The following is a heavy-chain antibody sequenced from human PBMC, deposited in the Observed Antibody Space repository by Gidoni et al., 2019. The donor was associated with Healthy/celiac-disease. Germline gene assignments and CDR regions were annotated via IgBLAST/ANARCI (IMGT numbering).Heavy chain of an antibody. CDR1: GFTFSDYY. D-gene: IGHD3-10*01. CDR3: ARVISSGGLRYYYYGMDV. V-gene: IGHV3-11*01. J-gene: IGHJ6*02. CDR2: SSSSGSTI. Sequence: QVQLVESGGGLVKPGGSLRLSCAAPGFTFSDYYMSWIRQAPGKGLEWVSYSSSSGSTIYYADSVKGRFTISRDNAKNSLYLQMNSLRAEDTAVYYCARVISSGGLRYYYYGMDVWGQGTTVTVSS.